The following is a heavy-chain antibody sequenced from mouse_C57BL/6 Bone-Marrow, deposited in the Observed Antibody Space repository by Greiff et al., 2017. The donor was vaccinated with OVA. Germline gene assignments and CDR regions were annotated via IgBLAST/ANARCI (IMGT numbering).Heavy chain of an antibody. CDR3: ARAHGDY. CDR2: ISYDGSN. CDR1: GYSITSGYY. J-gene: IGHJ4*01. Sequence: VQLKESGPGLVKPSQSLSLTCSVTGYSITSGYYWNWIRQFPGKTLEWMGYISYDGSNNYNPFLNNRIPITRDTSKNQFFLKLNSVTTEDTATYYCARAHGDYWGQGTTVTVSS. V-gene: IGHV3-6*01.